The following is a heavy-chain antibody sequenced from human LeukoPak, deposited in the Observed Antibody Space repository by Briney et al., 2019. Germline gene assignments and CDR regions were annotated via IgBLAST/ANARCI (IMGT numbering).Heavy chain of an antibody. V-gene: IGHV3-20*04. D-gene: IGHD3-3*01. Sequence: GGSLRLSCAASGFTFDGYGMSWVRQAPGKGLEWVSGINWNGGSTGYGDSVKGRFTISRDNAKNSLYLQMNSLRAEDTALYYCARDQGPYYDFWSGYMGSLDYWGQGTLVTVSS. CDR2: INWNGGST. CDR1: GFTFDGYG. CDR3: ARDQGPYYDFWSGYMGSLDY. J-gene: IGHJ4*02.